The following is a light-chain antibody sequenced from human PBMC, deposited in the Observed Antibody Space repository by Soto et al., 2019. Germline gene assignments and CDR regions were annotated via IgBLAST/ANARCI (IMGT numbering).Light chain of an antibody. V-gene: IGKV3-20*01. Sequence: EIVLTQSPGTLSLSPGERATLSCRATESVVSNYLAWYQLKPGQAPRLLIYDASSRATGIPARFSGSGSGTDFTLTISRLEPEDFAVYYCQQYGSIPWTFGQGTKVEIK. J-gene: IGKJ1*01. CDR2: DAS. CDR3: QQYGSIPWT. CDR1: ESVVSNY.